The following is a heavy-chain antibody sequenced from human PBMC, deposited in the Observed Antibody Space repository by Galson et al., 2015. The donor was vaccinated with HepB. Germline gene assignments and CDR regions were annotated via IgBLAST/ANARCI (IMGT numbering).Heavy chain of an antibody. D-gene: IGHD4-17*01. J-gene: IGHJ6*03. CDR1: GGTFSSYA. CDR2: IIPILGIA. Sequence: SVKVSCRASGGTFSSYAISWVRQAPGQGLEWMGGIIPILGIANYAQKFQGRVTITADKSTSTAYMELSSLRSEDTAVYYCARDQPQGYGDYWRLVVPMDVWGKGTTVTVSS. CDR3: ARDQPQGYGDYWRLVVPMDV. V-gene: IGHV1-69*10.